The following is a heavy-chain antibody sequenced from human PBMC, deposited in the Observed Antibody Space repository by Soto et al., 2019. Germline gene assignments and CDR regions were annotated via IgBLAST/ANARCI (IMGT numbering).Heavy chain of an antibody. CDR2: ISGTGGT. CDR1: GFTFSSHV. D-gene: IGHD2-15*01. Sequence: EVQLWESGGGLVQPGGSLRLSCAVSGFTFSSHVMSWVRQAPGKGLEWVSAISGTGGTYYADSVKGRFTISRDNSKNALYLQMNTLRDEDTAVYYCAKDRRGAYCSGGICYAPAYWGQGTLVIVSS. J-gene: IGHJ4*02. V-gene: IGHV3-23*01. CDR3: AKDRRGAYCSGGICYAPAY.